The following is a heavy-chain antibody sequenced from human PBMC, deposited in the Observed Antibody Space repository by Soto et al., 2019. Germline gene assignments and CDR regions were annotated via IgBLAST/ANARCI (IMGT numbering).Heavy chain of an antibody. V-gene: IGHV4-39*01. CDR2: MHYSGTT. CDR3: AKHGRPVRVDP. D-gene: IGHD3-3*01. Sequence: QLQLQESSPGLVKPSETLSLTCTVSGGSISPRAYYWAWIRQPPGKGREWIGSMHYSGTTNYRPSLRGPIPSSIDTCKNQFSLTPTSVTAADTAVYYCAKHGRPVRVDPWGQGTLVTVSS. J-gene: IGHJ5*02. CDR1: GGSISPRAYY.